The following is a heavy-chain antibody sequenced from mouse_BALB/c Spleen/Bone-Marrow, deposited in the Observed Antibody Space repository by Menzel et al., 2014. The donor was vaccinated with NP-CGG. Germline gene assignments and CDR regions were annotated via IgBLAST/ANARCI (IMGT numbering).Heavy chain of an antibody. Sequence: VKLEESGPGLVAPSQSLSITCTVSGFSLTSYDVHWVRQPPGKGLERLVVIWSDGSATYNSVLKSRLSISKDNSKSQVFFKINSLQTDDTAMYYCARKKYGNYAMDYWVQGASVSVSS. V-gene: IGHV2-6*02. D-gene: IGHD2-10*02. CDR2: IWSDGSA. J-gene: IGHJ4*01. CDR3: ARKKYGNYAMDY. CDR1: GFSLTSYD.